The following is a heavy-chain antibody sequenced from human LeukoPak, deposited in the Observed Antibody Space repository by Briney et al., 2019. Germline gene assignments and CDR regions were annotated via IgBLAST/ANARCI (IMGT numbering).Heavy chain of an antibody. CDR3: AKYGSYNYYDRSPDY. D-gene: IGHD3-22*01. CDR1: GFTLSSYG. J-gene: IGHJ4*02. Sequence: RGSLRLSCAVSGFTLSSYGMHWVRQGPGKGLEWGAVISYEGSNKYYAHSVKGRFTISRDNAKNTLYLQMNSLRAEDTAVYFCAKYGSYNYYDRSPDYWGQGTLVTVSS. CDR2: ISYEGSNK. V-gene: IGHV3-30*18.